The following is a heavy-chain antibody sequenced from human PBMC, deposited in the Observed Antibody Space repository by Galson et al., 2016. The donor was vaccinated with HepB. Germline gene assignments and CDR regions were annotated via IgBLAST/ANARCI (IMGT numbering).Heavy chain of an antibody. J-gene: IGHJ5*02. V-gene: IGHV4-61*03. CDR3: ARGHDYGPTNWFDP. Sequence: SETLSLTCNVSGGSVSSGSFYWTWIRKPPGKGLEWLGYSYHSGSTRYSPSLEGRLTISLDTPKNHLSLKLTSVTAADTAVYYCARGHDYGPTNWFDPLGQGGLVTVSS. D-gene: IGHD4/OR15-4a*01. CDR2: SYHSGST. CDR1: GGSVSSGSFY.